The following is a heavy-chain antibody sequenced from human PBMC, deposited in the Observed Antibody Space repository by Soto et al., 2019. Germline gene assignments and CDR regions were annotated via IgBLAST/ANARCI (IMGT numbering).Heavy chain of an antibody. V-gene: IGHV5-51*01. J-gene: IGHJ4*02. D-gene: IGHD3-16*01. CDR2: VYPVDSES. CDR1: GYGFSSSW. CDR3: AKHVDNWGAPYYVDS. Sequence: PGESLKISCQASGYGFSSSWSGGVRHSPGKGLEWMGIVYPVDSESRYSSSFRGQVTLSAETSTSTDLLQWSRLKASDSGIYCCAKHVDNWGAPYYVDSWGQGTQVTVSS.